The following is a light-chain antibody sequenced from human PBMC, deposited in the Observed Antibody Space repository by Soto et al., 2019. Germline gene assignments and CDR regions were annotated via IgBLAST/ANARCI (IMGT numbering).Light chain of an antibody. CDR2: GAS. Sequence: DIQLTQSPSFLSASVGDRVTITCRASQGINHYVAWYQQKPGKAPKCLIYGASALQSGVPSRFSGSGSWAEFTLSISSLQLEDFATYYCQHVYSYPLTFGGGTRVEI. V-gene: IGKV1-9*01. CDR3: QHVYSYPLT. J-gene: IGKJ4*01. CDR1: QGINHY.